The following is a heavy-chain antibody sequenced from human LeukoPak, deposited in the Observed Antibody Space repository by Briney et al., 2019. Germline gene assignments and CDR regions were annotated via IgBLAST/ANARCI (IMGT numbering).Heavy chain of an antibody. CDR1: GFTFDDYA. Sequence: PGGSLRLSCAASGFTFDDYAMHWVRQAPGKGLEWVAGIGWNIGSIGYADSVKGRFTISRDNSKNTLYLQMNSLRAEDTAVYYCAKARSLAARAPLDYWGQGTLVTVSS. CDR2: IGWNIGSI. CDR3: AKARSLAARAPLDY. J-gene: IGHJ4*02. V-gene: IGHV3-9*01. D-gene: IGHD6-6*01.